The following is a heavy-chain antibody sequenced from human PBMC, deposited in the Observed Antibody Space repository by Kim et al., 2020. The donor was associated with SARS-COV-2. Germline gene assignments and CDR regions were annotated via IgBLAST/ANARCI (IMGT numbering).Heavy chain of an antibody. Sequence: ETRYSPSFQGQVTISADKSISTAYLQWSRLKAADTAMYYCARHSSSGQDYWGQGTLVTVSS. CDR2: ET. D-gene: IGHD6-19*01. V-gene: IGHV5-51*01. CDR3: ARHSSSGQDY. J-gene: IGHJ4*02.